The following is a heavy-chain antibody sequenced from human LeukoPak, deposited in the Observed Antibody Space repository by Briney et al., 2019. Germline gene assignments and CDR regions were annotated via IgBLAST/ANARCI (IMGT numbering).Heavy chain of an antibody. V-gene: IGHV3-23*01. J-gene: IGHJ4*02. CDR1: GFTFSSEA. CDR2: ISPAGGTT. D-gene: IGHD6-13*01. Sequence: GSLRLSCAVSGFTFSSEAMGWVRQLPGGGLEWVSTISPAGGTTYYAESMKGRFTISRDNSKSTLYLQMNSLRVEDTAVYYCTKVRSGSSSWALRVFDYWGQGALVTVSS. CDR3: TKVRSGSSSWALRVFDY.